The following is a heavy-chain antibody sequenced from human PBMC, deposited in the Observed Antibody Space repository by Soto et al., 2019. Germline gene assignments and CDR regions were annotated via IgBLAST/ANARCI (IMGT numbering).Heavy chain of an antibody. CDR1: GGSFSGYS. D-gene: IGHD3-3*02. J-gene: IGHJ6*02. CDR3: GLLAATYYYYGMDV. V-gene: IGHV4-34*01. Sequence: SETLSLTCAVFGGSFSGYSWSWIRQPPGKGLEWIGEINHSGSSNYNPSLKSRVTISVDTSKNQFSLKLSSVTAADTAVYYCGLLAATYYYYGMDVWGQGTTVTVS. CDR2: INHSGSS.